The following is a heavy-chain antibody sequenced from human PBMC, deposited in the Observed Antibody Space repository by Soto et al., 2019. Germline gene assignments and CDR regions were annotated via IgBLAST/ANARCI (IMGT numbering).Heavy chain of an antibody. CDR3: ARDPPSGWYYVPYYYGMDV. D-gene: IGHD6-19*01. J-gene: IGHJ6*02. CDR1: GFTFSSYS. V-gene: IGHV3-21*01. CDR2: ISSSSSYI. Sequence: EVQLVESGGGLVKPGGSLRLSCAASGFTFSSYSMNWVRQAPGKGLEWVSSISSSSSYIYYADSVKGRFTISRDNAKNSLYLQMNSLRAEDTAVYYCARDPPSGWYYVPYYYGMDVWGQGTTVTVSS.